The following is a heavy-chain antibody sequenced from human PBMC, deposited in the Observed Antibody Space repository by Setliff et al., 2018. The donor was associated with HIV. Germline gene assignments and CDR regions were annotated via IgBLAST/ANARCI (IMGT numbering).Heavy chain of an antibody. D-gene: IGHD3-10*01. CDR3: ASPKERYYYGSGTNVREYYGMDV. J-gene: IGHJ6*02. CDR2: IYYSGTI. CDR1: GGSISSSSYY. V-gene: IGHV4-39*07. Sequence: SETLSLTCTVSGGSISSSSYYWGWIRQPPGKGLEWIGSIYYSGTIYYNPSLKSRITISVDTSKNQFSLKVNSVTAADTAVYYCASPKERYYYGSGTNVREYYGMDVWGQGTTVTVSS.